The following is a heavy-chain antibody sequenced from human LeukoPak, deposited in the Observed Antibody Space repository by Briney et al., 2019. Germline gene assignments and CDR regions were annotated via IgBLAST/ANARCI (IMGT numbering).Heavy chain of an antibody. D-gene: IGHD3-10*01. CDR1: GFTFSSYT. V-gene: IGHV3-30*04. Sequence: PGGSLRLSCAASGFTFSSYTMNWVRQAPGKGLEWVAVISYDGSNKYYADSVKGRFTISRDNSKNTLYLQMNSLRAEDTAVYYCARDSSRLLWFGELSSFDIWGQGTMVTVSS. J-gene: IGHJ3*02. CDR2: ISYDGSNK. CDR3: ARDSSRLLWFGELSSFDI.